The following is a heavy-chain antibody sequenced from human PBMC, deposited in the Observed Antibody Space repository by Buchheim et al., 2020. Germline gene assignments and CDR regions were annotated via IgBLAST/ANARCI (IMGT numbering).Heavy chain of an antibody. CDR2: IYYSGDP. V-gene: IGHV4-31*03. J-gene: IGHJ5*02. CDR3: ARVMSYLNWFDP. CDR1: GGSISSDGYY. D-gene: IGHD2-2*02. Sequence: QVQLQESGPGLAKPSQTLSLTCTVSGGSISSDGYYWTWVRQHPGKGLEWIGYIYYSGDPYYNPSLKSRVTISADTSKNQFSLKLSSVTAADTAVYYCARVMSYLNWFDPWGQGTL.